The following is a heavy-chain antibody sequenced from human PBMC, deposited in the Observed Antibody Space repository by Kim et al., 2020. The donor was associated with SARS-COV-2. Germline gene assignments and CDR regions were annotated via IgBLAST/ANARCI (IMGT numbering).Heavy chain of an antibody. D-gene: IGHD3-10*01. CDR2: ISYDGSNK. CDR1: GFTFSSFA. V-gene: IGHV3-30*04. CDR3: ARESPGSGSYYSDY. J-gene: IGHJ4*02. Sequence: GGSLRLSCAASGFTFSSFAMHWVRQAPGKGLEWVAFISYDGSNKYYADSGKGRLTISRDNSKNTLYLQMNSLRPEDTAVYYCARESPGSGSYYSDYWGQGTLVTVSS.